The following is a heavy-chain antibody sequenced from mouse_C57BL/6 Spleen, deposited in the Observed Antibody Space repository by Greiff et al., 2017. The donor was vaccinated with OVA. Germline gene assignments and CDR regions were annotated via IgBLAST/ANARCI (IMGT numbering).Heavy chain of an antibody. J-gene: IGHJ3*01. CDR1: GFSLSTSGMG. CDR3: ARRDYDYEDWFAY. V-gene: IGHV8-12*01. Sequence: QVTLKVCGPGILQSSQTLSLTCSFSGFSLSTSGMGVSWIRQPSGKGLEWLAHIYWDDDKRYNPSLKSRLTISKDTSRNQVFLKITSVDTADTATYYCARRDYDYEDWFAYWGQGTLVTVSA. CDR2: IYWDDDK. D-gene: IGHD2-4*01.